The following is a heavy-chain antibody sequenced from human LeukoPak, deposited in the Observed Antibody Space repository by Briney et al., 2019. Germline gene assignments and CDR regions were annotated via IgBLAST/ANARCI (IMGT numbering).Heavy chain of an antibody. Sequence: SETLSPTCTVSGGSISSSSYYWGWIRQPPGKGLEWIGSIYYSGSTYYNPSLRSRVSISVDTSKNQFSLKLSSVTAADTAVYYCARHLSVWYDVVLHYWGQGPRVTVSS. CDR1: GGSISSSSYY. CDR2: IYYSGST. D-gene: IGHD6-19*01. V-gene: IGHV4-39*01. CDR3: ARHLSVWYDVVLHY. J-gene: IGHJ4*02.